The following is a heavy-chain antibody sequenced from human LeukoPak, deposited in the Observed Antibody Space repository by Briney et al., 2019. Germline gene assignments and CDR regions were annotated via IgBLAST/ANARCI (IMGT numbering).Heavy chain of an antibody. J-gene: IGHJ1*01. CDR1: GYSFTGYW. Sequence: GESLKISCKGSGYSFTGYWIGWVRQMPGKGLEWMGIIYPDDSDTRYRPSFQGQVTISADKSISTAYLQWSSLKASDTAMYYCATYAGTSSKFFHHWGQGTLVTVSS. CDR3: ATYAGTSSKFFHH. D-gene: IGHD3-10*01. CDR2: IYPDDSDT. V-gene: IGHV5-51*01.